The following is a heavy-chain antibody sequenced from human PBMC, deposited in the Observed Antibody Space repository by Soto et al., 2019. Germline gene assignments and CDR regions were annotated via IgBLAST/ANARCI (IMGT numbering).Heavy chain of an antibody. CDR1: GGTFSSYA. D-gene: IGHD3-3*01. CDR2: IIPIFGTA. V-gene: IGHV1-69*13. Sequence: ASVKVSCKASGGTFSSYAISWVRQAPGQGLEWMGGIIPIFGTANYAQKFQGRVTITADESTSTAYMELSSLRSEDTAVYYCARDPSYYDFWSGHFDYWGQGTLVTVSS. CDR3: ARDPSYYDFWSGHFDY. J-gene: IGHJ4*02.